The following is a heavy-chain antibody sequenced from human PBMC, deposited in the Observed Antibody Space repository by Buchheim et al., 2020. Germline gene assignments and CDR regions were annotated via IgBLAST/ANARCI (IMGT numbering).Heavy chain of an antibody. D-gene: IGHD3/OR15-3a*01. CDR2: IYYSGST. CDR1: GGSISSGGYY. Sequence: QVQLQESGPGLVKPSQTLSLTCTVSGGSISSGGYYWSWIRQHPGKGLEWIGYIYYSGSTNYNPSLKSQATIPVTTSKDQFSLKLSSVTAADTAVYYCAREDPRDSAYWYFDLWGRGTL. CDR3: AREDPRDSAYWYFDL. V-gene: IGHV4-31*01. J-gene: IGHJ2*01.